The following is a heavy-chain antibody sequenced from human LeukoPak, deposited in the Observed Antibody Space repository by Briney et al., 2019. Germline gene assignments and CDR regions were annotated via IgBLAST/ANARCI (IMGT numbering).Heavy chain of an antibody. Sequence: ASVKVSCKASGYTFTSYDINWVRQATGQGLEWMGWMNPNSGNTGYAQKFQGRVTMTRDTSISTAYMELSSLRSEDTAVYYCASPGNHYDPNRYYPFEDWGQGTLVTVSS. J-gene: IGHJ4*02. D-gene: IGHD3-22*01. V-gene: IGHV1-8*01. CDR3: ASPGNHYDPNRYYPFED. CDR1: GYTFTSYD. CDR2: MNPNSGNT.